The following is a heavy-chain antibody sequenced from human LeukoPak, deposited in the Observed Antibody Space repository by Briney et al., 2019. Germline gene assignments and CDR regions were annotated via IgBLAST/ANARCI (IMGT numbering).Heavy chain of an antibody. V-gene: IGHV3-73*01. CDR1: GFTFQGSA. CDR3: IRHLEYVTPDS. Sequence: PGGSLRLSCAASGFTFQGSAVHWVRQSSGRGLEWVGCMRDRTKNSSTIYSASMRCSITISRDDSKISPTLHMNTLTIAASAVYFGIRHLEYVTPDSWGGGALVTVSS. CDR2: MRDRTKNSST. D-gene: IGHD1-1*01. J-gene: IGHJ4*02.